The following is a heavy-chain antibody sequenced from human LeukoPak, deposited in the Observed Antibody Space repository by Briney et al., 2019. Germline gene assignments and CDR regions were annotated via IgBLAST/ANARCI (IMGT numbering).Heavy chain of an antibody. CDR1: GFSFSNYV. D-gene: IGHD5-24*01. CDR3: ARGDGSFDY. J-gene: IGHJ4*02. CDR2: ISYDGNNK. V-gene: IGHV3-30*03. Sequence: SRGSLRLSCAASGFSFSNYVMYWVRQAPRKGLEWVAVISYDGNNKYYADSVKGRFTISRDNSKNTLYLQMNSLRAEDTAVYYCARGDGSFDYWGQGILVTVSS.